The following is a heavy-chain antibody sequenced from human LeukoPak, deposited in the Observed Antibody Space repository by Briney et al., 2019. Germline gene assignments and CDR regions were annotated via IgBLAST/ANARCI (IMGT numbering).Heavy chain of an antibody. D-gene: IGHD2-2*01. CDR3: ATLVEALSFDY. V-gene: IGHV1-46*01. CDR1: GYTFTSYY. Sequence: GASVNVSCKASGYTFTSYYMHWVRQAPGQGLEWMGIINPSGGSTSYAQKFQGRVTMTRDTSTSTVYMELSSLRSEDTAVYYCATLVEALSFDYWGQGTLVTVSS. CDR2: INPSGGST. J-gene: IGHJ4*02.